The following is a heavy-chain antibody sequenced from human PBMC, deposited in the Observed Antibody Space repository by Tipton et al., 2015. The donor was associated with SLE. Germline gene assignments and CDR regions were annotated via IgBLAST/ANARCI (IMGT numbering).Heavy chain of an antibody. CDR2: IYHSGST. Sequence: GLVKPSETLSLTCTVSGGSISSYYWSWVRQPPGKGLEWIGEIYHSGSTNYNPSLQSRVTLSIDKSKHQFSLRLSSVTAADTAVYHCARAVAIFGGVNRGYYMDVWGKGTTVTVSS. J-gene: IGHJ6*03. CDR3: ARAVAIFGGVNRGYYMDV. V-gene: IGHV4-4*02. CDR1: GGSISSYY. D-gene: IGHD3-3*01.